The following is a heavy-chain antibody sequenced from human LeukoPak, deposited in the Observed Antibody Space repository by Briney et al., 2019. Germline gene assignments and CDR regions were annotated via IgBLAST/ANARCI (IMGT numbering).Heavy chain of an antibody. J-gene: IGHJ4*02. V-gene: IGHV4-39*07. CDR3: ARAEYGAYPPGGY. Sequence: SETLSLTCTVSGDSISSSSYYWGWIRQPPGKGLEWIGSIYHSGSTYYNPSLKSRVTISVDTSKNQFSLKLSSVTAADTAVYYCARAEYGAYPPGGYWGQGTLVTVSS. CDR2: IYHSGST. CDR1: GDSISSSSYY. D-gene: IGHD4/OR15-4a*01.